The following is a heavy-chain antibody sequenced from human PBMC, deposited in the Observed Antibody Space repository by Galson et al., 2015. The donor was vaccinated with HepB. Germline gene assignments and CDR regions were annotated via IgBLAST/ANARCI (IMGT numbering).Heavy chain of an antibody. V-gene: IGHV3-21*01. CDR2: ISSSSSYI. CDR1: GSTFSSYS. J-gene: IGHJ4*02. D-gene: IGHD3-10*01. CDR3: ASADYYGSGSYYPGGY. Sequence: SLRLSCAASGSTFSSYSMNWVRQAPGKGLEWVSSISSSSSYIYYADSVKGRFTISRDNAKNSLYLQMNSLRAEDTAVYYCASADYYGSGSYYPGGYWGQGTLVTVSS.